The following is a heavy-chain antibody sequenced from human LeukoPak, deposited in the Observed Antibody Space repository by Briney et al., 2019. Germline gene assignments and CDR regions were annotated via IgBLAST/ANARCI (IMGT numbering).Heavy chain of an antibody. D-gene: IGHD1-14*01. V-gene: IGHV4-59*01. J-gene: IGHJ4*02. CDR1: GGSIRSYY. CDR3: ARGLDNHNLFDY. CDR2: IYFSGST. Sequence: SETLSLTCTVSGGSIRSYYWNWIRQPPGKGLEWIGYIYFSGSTNYNPSLKSQVTISVDTSKNQFSLKLSSVTAADTAVYYCARGLDNHNLFDYWGQGTLVTVSS.